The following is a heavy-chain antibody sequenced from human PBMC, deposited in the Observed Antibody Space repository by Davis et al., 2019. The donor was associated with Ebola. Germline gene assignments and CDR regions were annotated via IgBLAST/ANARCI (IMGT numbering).Heavy chain of an antibody. Sequence: GESLKISCAASGFTFSSYAMSWVRQAPGKGLEWVSYISTSSRTIYYADSVKGRFTISRDNAKKTLYLQMNSLRAEDTAVYYCAKSGLSFGVVKYHYGMDVWGKGTTVTVSS. CDR2: ISTSSRTI. D-gene: IGHD3-3*01. V-gene: IGHV3-48*01. J-gene: IGHJ6*04. CDR3: AKSGLSFGVVKYHYGMDV. CDR1: GFTFSSYA.